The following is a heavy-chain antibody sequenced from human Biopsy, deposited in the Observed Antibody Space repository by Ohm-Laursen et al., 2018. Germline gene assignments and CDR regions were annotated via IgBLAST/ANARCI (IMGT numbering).Heavy chain of an antibody. Sequence: SLRLSCAASGFTFSTYGLNWVRQAPGRGLECVASITHAGFVYYEDSLKGRFTISRDNAKNSLFLQMNSLRIEDTAFYYCAAGDNTYKLLHWGQGNVVTVSS. J-gene: IGHJ4*02. CDR2: ITHAGFV. D-gene: IGHD1-26*01. CDR3: AAGDNTYKLLH. V-gene: IGHV3-21*01. CDR1: GFTFSTYG.